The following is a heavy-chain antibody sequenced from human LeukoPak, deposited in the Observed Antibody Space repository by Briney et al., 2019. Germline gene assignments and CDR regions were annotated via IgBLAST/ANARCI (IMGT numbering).Heavy chain of an antibody. CDR3: ARDYYGSGRLTTTDYYYYGMDV. D-gene: IGHD3-10*01. Sequence: ASVKVSCKASGYTFTSYYMHWVRQAPGQGLEWMGIINPSGGSTSYAQKFQGRVTMTRGTSTSTVYMELSSLRSEDTAVYYCARDYYGSGRLTTTDYYYYGMDVWGQGTTVTVFS. CDR1: GYTFTSYY. V-gene: IGHV1-46*01. J-gene: IGHJ6*02. CDR2: INPSGGST.